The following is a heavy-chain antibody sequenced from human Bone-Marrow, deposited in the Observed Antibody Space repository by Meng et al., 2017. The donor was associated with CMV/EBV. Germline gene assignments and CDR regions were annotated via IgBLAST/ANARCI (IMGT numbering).Heavy chain of an antibody. J-gene: IGHJ5*02. CDR1: GFTFSHSD. CDR2: ISFHGRNK. Sequence: SSGFTFSHSDMHWVRQAPGKGLVWVALISFHGRNKHYAASVQGRFTVSRDNSKNTLYLQMNSLRVEDTALYYCAKETSKGLYKWLDPWGQGTLVTVSS. CDR3: AKETSKGLYKWLDP. D-gene: IGHD3-16*01. V-gene: IGHV3-30*18.